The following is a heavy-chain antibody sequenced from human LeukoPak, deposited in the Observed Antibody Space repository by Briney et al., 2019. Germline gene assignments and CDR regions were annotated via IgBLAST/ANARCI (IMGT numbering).Heavy chain of an antibody. J-gene: IGHJ4*02. V-gene: IGHV3-9*01. Sequence: GRSLRLSCAASGFTFDDYAMHWVRQAPGKGLEWVSGISWNSGSIGYADSVKGRFTISRDNAKNSLYLQMNSLGAEDTALYYCAKGSGDSKFGFDYWGQGTLVTVSS. CDR3: AKGSGDSKFGFDY. CDR1: GFTFDDYA. D-gene: IGHD4-17*01. CDR2: ISWNSGSI.